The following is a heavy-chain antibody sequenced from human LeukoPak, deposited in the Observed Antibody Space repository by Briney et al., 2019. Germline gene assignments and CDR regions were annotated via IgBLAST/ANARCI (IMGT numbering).Heavy chain of an antibody. Sequence: GGSLRLSCAASGFTFSSYSMNWVRQAPGKGLEWVSYISSSSSTIYYADSVKGRFTISRDNAKNSLYLQMNSLRAEDTAVYYCARPQDQTVAGSDYWGQGTLVTVSS. CDR1: GFTFSSYS. CDR3: ARPQDQTVAGSDY. V-gene: IGHV3-48*01. D-gene: IGHD6-19*01. J-gene: IGHJ4*02. CDR2: ISSSSSTI.